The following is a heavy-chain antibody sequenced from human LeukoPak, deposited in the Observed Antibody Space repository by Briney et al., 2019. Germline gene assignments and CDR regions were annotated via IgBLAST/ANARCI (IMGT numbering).Heavy chain of an antibody. CDR3: AKNGGSSSWYVVGY. V-gene: IGHV3-23*01. D-gene: IGHD6-13*01. Sequence: GGSLRLSCAASGFTFSSYAMSWVRQAPGKGLEWVSAFSGSGGSTYYADSVKGRFTISRDNSKNTLYLQMNSLRAEDTAVYYCAKNGGSSSWYVVGYWGQGTLVTVSS. J-gene: IGHJ4*02. CDR2: FSGSGGST. CDR1: GFTFSSYA.